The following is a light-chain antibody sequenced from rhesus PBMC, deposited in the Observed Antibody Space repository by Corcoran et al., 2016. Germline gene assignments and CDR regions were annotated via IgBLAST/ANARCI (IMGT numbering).Light chain of an antibody. CDR2: EVS. CDR3: MQALEFPLT. J-gene: IGKJ4*01. V-gene: IGKV2-104*02. Sequence: DIVMTQTPLSLPVTPGEPASISCRSSQSLLDSEDGNTYLDWYLQKPGQSPQRLIYEVSNRASGVPDRVSGRGAGTDVTLKISRVEAEDVGVYYCMQALEFPLTFGGGTKVEIK. CDR1: QSLLDSEDGNTY.